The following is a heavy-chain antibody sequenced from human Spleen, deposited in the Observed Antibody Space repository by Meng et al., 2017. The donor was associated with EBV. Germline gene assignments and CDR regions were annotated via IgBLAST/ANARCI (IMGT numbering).Heavy chain of an antibody. CDR2: INPFDGST. V-gene: IGHV1-46*01. J-gene: IGHJ4*02. CDR1: GYTFTSYY. D-gene: IGHD1-26*01. CDR3: ARAREVGALDY. Sequence: QVQLVQFGAEVKKPGASVKVSCKASGYTFTSYYMHWVRQAPGQGLEWMGMINPFDGSTTYAQKFQGRVSMTRDTSTTTVYMELSRLRSDDTAVYYCARAREVGALDYWGQGTLVTVSS.